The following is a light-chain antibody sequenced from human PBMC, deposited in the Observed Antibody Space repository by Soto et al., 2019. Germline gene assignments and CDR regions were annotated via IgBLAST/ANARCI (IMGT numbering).Light chain of an antibody. CDR2: ATS. V-gene: IGKV3-20*01. CDR1: QSVNSAH. J-gene: IGKJ2*01. CDR3: QHYGRSPQ. Sequence: EIVLTQSPGTLSLSPGERATLSCRASQSVNSAHLAWYQQRPGQAPRLLIYATSSRATGTPGRFSGSGTGTDFTLTISRLEPEDSAMYYCQHYGRSPQFGQGTKLEIK.